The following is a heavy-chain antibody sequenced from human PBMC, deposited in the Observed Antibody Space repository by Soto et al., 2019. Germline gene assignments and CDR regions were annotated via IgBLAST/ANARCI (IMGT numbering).Heavy chain of an antibody. V-gene: IGHV3-23*01. J-gene: IGHJ6*02. CDR3: AKDPPIPTLTIPRFYYYVMDV. Sequence: GGSLRLSCAASGFTFSSYAMSWVRQAPGKGLEWVSSISDSGGNTYYADSVKGRFTISRDNSKNTLYLQMNSLRAEDTAVYYCAKDPPIPTLTIPRFYYYVMDVWGQGTTVTVAS. CDR2: ISDSGGNT. D-gene: IGHD2-21*01. CDR1: GFTFSSYA.